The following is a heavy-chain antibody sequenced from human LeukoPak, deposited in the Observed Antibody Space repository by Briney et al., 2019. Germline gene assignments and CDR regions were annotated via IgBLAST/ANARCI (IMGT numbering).Heavy chain of an antibody. D-gene: IGHD3-9*01. J-gene: IGHJ4*02. CDR3: ARLSKGLSFDYFFDL. CDR2: IYYTGSS. V-gene: IGHV4-39*01. CDR1: GGSVSSSTYY. Sequence: SSETLSLTCAVSGGSVSSSTYYWGWIRQPPGKGLEWMGSIYYTGSSYYNPSLKSRITMSVNTSKNKFSFKLNSVTAADPALDSCARLSKGLSFDYFFDLGGQGTLLTVS.